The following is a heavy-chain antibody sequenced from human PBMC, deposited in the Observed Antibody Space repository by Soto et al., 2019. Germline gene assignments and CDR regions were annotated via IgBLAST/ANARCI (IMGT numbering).Heavy chain of an antibody. CDR1: GGSISSSNW. CDR3: ARGYSSSSNYYYYGMDV. Sequence: QVQLQESGPGLVKPSGTLSLTCAVSGGSISSSNWWSWVRQPPGKGLEWIGEIYHSGSTNYNPSLKSRVTISVDKAKNQFSLKLSSVTAADTAVYYCARGYSSSSNYYYYGMDVWGQGTTVTVSS. J-gene: IGHJ6*02. V-gene: IGHV4-4*02. CDR2: IYHSGST. D-gene: IGHD6-6*01.